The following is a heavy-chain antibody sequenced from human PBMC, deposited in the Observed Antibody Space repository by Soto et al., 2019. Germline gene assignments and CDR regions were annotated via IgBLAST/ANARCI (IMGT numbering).Heavy chain of an antibody. V-gene: IGHV4-59*08. D-gene: IGHD3-10*01. CDR2: IYYSGST. Sequence: SETLSLTRTVSGGSISSYYWSWIRQPPGKGLEWIGYIYYSGSTNYNPSLKSRVTISVDTSKNQFSLKLSSVTAADTAVYYCARMGLVWDDHYGMHVWGQGTTVTVSS. CDR1: GGSISSYY. J-gene: IGHJ6*02. CDR3: ARMGLVWDDHYGMHV.